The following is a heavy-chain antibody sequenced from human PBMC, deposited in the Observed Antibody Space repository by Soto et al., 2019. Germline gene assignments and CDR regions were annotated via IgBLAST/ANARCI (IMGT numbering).Heavy chain of an antibody. D-gene: IGHD3-9*01. Sequence: QVQLQEPGPGFVKPSETLSLTCTVSGGYISDYYCTWIRQPPGKGLEWIGHIYSSGTTNHNPSLKRRAASLVDSSKNQCSLSVCSVTAADTRVYYCARAWWRGSIFINAFDYWGQGTSVTVSS. CDR3: ARAWWRGSIFINAFDY. J-gene: IGHJ3*01. V-gene: IGHV4-59*01. CDR2: IYSSGTT. CDR1: GGYISDYY.